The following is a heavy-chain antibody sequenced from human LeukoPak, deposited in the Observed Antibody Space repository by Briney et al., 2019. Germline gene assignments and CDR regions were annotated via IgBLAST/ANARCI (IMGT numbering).Heavy chain of an antibody. CDR2: ISSNGDNT. J-gene: IGHJ4*02. V-gene: IGHV3-64D*06. CDR3: VRGTGY. CDR1: GFTFSTYV. Sequence: PGGSLRLSCSVSGFTFSTYVMHWVRQAPWKGLEYVSAISSNGDNTYYADSVKGRFTISRDNSKNTLYLQMSSLRPDDTAVYFCVRGTGYWGQGTLVTVSS.